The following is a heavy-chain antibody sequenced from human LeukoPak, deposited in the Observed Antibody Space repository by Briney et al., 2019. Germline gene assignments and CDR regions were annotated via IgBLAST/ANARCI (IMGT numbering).Heavy chain of an antibody. CDR1: GGSISGYY. V-gene: IGHV4-38-2*02. CDR2: IYHSGST. CDR3: VVVVDMRFDY. Sequence: PSETLSLTCTVSGGSISGYYWGWIRRPPGKGLEWIGSIYHSGSTYYNPSLKSRVTISVDTSKNQFSLKLSSVTAADTAVYYCVVVVDMRFDYWGQGTLGTVSS. J-gene: IGHJ4*02. D-gene: IGHD3-22*01.